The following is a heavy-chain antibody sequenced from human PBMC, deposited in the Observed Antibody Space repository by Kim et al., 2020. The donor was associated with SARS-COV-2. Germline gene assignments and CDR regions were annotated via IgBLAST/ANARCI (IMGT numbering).Heavy chain of an antibody. V-gene: IGHV3-21*01. Sequence: GGSLRLSCAASGFTFSSYSMNWVRQAPGKGLEWVSSISSSSSYIYYADSVKGRFTISRDNAKNSLYLQMNSLRAEDTAVYYCARDQTSSWGTGYYYYMDVWGKGTTVTVSS. D-gene: IGHD3-16*01. CDR2: ISSSSSYI. CDR1: GFTFSSYS. J-gene: IGHJ6*03. CDR3: ARDQTSSWGTGYYYYMDV.